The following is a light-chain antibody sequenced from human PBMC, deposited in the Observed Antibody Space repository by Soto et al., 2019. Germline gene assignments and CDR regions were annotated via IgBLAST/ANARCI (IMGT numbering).Light chain of an antibody. Sequence: EIVLTQSPATLSLSPGERATLSCRASQSVSSYLAWYQQKPGQAPRLLIYDASNRATGIPDRFSGSGSGTDFTLTISSLQSADFAVYYCQQYSNWPPLYTFGRGTKLEIK. J-gene: IGKJ2*01. V-gene: IGKV3-11*01. CDR3: QQYSNWPPLYT. CDR1: QSVSSY. CDR2: DAS.